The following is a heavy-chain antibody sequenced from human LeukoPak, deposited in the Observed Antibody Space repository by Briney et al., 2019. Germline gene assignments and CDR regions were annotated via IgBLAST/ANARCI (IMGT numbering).Heavy chain of an antibody. CDR2: ISSSSTYI. CDR3: ARESYGVVVPAANDY. V-gene: IGHV3-21*01. CDR1: GFTFSSYS. Sequence: GGSLRLSCAASGFTFSSYSMNWVRQAPGKGLEWVSSISSSSTYIYYADSVKGRLTISRDNAKNSLYLQMNSLRAEDTAVYYCARESYGVVVPAANDYWGQGTLVTVSS. D-gene: IGHD2-2*01. J-gene: IGHJ4*02.